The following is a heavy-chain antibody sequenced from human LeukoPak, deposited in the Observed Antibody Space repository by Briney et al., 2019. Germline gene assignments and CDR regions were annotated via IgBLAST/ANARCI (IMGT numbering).Heavy chain of an antibody. CDR3: VPKGTEGY. J-gene: IGHJ4*02. CDR2: ISPNGGST. Sequence: GGSLRLSCSASGFTFSSYAMHWVRQAPGKGLGYVSAISPNGGSTYYADSVKGRFSISRDNSKNTLYLQMSSLRAEDTAVYYCVPKGTEGYWGQGTLVTVSS. CDR1: GFTFSSYA. V-gene: IGHV3-64D*06.